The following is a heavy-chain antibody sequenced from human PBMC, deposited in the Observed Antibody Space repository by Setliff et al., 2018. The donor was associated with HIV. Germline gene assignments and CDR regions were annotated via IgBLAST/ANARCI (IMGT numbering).Heavy chain of an antibody. Sequence: SETLSLTCTVSGDSVNDRSYFWGWIRQPPGKGLEWIGTFYYNGDSRYNPSLKSRVTISVDTSKNQFSLNLNSVTAEDTAVYYCARWGEPAQRAFDIWGQGTLVTVSS. J-gene: IGHJ3*02. CDR2: FYYNGDS. CDR1: GDSVNDRSYF. V-gene: IGHV4-39*01. D-gene: IGHD3-16*01. CDR3: ARWGEPAQRAFDI.